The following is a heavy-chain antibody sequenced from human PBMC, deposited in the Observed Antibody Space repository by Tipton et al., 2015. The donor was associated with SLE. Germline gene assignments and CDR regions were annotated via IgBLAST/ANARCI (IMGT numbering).Heavy chain of an antibody. CDR3: AREPYYYDSSGYYVSWFDP. Sequence: TLSLTCTVSGGSISSSSYYWGWIRQPPGKGLEWIGYIYTSGSTNYNPSLKSRVTISVDTSKNQFSLKLSSVTAADTAVYYCAREPYYYDSSGYYVSWFDPWGQGTLVTVSS. J-gene: IGHJ5*02. CDR1: GGSISSSSYY. D-gene: IGHD3-22*01. CDR2: IYTSGST. V-gene: IGHV4-61*05.